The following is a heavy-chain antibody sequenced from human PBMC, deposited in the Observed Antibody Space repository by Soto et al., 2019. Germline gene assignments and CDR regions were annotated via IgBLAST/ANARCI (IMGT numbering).Heavy chain of an antibody. V-gene: IGHV3-21*01. Sequence: EVQLVESGGGLVKPGGSLRLSCAASGFTFSSYSMNWVRQAPGKGLEWVSFSSSSSNYLYYADSVKGRFTISRDNAKNSLYLQMNTLGADDTAVYYCARDGHSSGWNPDAFDIWGQGTMVTVSS. D-gene: IGHD6-19*01. CDR1: GFTFSSYS. J-gene: IGHJ3*02. CDR2: SSSSSNYL. CDR3: ARDGHSSGWNPDAFDI.